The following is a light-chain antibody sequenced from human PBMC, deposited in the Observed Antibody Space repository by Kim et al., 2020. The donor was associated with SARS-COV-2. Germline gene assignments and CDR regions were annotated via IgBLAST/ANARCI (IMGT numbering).Light chain of an antibody. CDR1: QDIYNY. CDR2: DAS. J-gene: IGKJ1*01. Sequence: GPVGDRVTITCQASQDIYNYLNWYQQKPGKAPEVLIYDASDLETGVPSRFSGTGSATDFTLTINSLQPEDIATYYCQQYDTLPWTFGPGTKVDIK. CDR3: QQYDTLPWT. V-gene: IGKV1-33*01.